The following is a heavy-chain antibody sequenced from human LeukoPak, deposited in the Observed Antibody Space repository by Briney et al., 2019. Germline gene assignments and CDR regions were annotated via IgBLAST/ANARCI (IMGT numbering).Heavy chain of an antibody. CDR2: IPYDGGNK. J-gene: IGHJ4*02. Sequence: GGSLRLSCAASGFTFSTYAMHWVRQAPGKGLEWVAVIPYDGGNKYYADSVKGRFTISRDNSKNTMSLEMNSLRAEDTAVYYCARVARPEWFGETFDSWGQGTLVTVSS. V-gene: IGHV3-30*04. CDR3: ARVARPEWFGETFDS. D-gene: IGHD3-10*01. CDR1: GFTFSTYA.